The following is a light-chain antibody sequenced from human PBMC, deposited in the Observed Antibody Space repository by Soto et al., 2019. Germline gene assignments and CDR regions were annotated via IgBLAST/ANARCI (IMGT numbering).Light chain of an antibody. CDR2: AAS. CDR3: QQYNDWPPYT. V-gene: IGKV1-39*01. J-gene: IGKJ2*01. CDR1: QGISTY. Sequence: DIQMTQSPSSLSASVGDRLTITCRASQGISTYLNWYQQKPGKAPKLLIYAASTLQSGVPSRFSGSGSETDFTLTISSLQPEDFAIYYCQQYNDWPPYTFGQGTKVDIK.